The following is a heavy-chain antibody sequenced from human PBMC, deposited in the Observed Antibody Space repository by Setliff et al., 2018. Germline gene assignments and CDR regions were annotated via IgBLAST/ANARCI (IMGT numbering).Heavy chain of an antibody. CDR1: GASITSGHY. V-gene: IGHV4-38-2*01. CDR2: IYHRGRT. CDR3: ARQSGSGSSPYFDF. Sequence: ASETLSLTCGVSGASITSGHYWGWIRQPPGKGLEWIGTIYHRGRTYYNPSLRSRVTMSLDTSKNQFSLRLSSVTAADTAVYYCARQSGSGSSPYFDFWGQGTLVTVSS. D-gene: IGHD3-10*01. J-gene: IGHJ4*02.